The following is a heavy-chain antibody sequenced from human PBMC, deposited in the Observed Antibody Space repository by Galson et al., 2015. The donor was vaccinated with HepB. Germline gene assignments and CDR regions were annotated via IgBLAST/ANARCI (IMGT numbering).Heavy chain of an antibody. D-gene: IGHD3-3*01. Sequence: LRLSCAASGFTFSSYWMSWVRQAPGKGLEWVANIKQDGSEKYYVDSVKGRFTISRDNAKNSLYLQMNSLRAEDTAMYYCARLWDDFWSGYYSMVDAFDIWGQGTMVTVSS. V-gene: IGHV3-7*01. J-gene: IGHJ3*02. CDR1: GFTFSSYW. CDR2: IKQDGSEK. CDR3: ARLWDDFWSGYYSMVDAFDI.